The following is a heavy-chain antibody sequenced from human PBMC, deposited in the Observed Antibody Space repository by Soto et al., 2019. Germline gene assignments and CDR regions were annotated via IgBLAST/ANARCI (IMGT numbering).Heavy chain of an antibody. V-gene: IGHV1-69*06. J-gene: IGHJ4*02. CDR1: GGTFSSYA. CDR2: IIPIFGTA. Sequence: SVKVSCKASGGTFSSYAISWVRQAPGQGLEWMGGIIPIFGTANYAQKFQGRVTITADKSTSTAYMELSSLRSEDTAVYYCARDRGQYYYDSSGYYWDFDYWGQGTLVTVSS. D-gene: IGHD3-22*01. CDR3: ARDRGQYYYDSSGYYWDFDY.